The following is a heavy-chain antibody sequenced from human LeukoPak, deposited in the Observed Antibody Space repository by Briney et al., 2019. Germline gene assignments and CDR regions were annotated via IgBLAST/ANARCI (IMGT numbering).Heavy chain of an antibody. CDR1: GGSISSYY. Sequence: PSETLPLTCTVSGGSISSYYWSWIRQPPGKGLEWIGYIYYSGSTNYNPSLKSRVTISVDTSKNQFSLKLSSVTAADTAVYYCARSGSGWYGSNNWFDPWGQGTLVTVSS. CDR2: IYYSGST. D-gene: IGHD6-19*01. V-gene: IGHV4-59*08. CDR3: ARSGSGWYGSNNWFDP. J-gene: IGHJ5*02.